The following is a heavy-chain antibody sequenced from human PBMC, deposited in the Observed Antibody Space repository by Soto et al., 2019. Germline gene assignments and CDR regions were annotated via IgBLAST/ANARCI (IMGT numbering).Heavy chain of an antibody. CDR1: GGSIDSDDYY. J-gene: IGHJ4*02. CDR3: ARETSHSPDYFDC. CDR2: IYRSGRT. Sequence: SETLSLTCTVSGGSIDSDDYYWTWIRQPPGKGLDWIWYIYRSGRTSSSPSLESRVTISMDTSKNQFPLKVNSVSAADTAVYYCARETSHSPDYFDCWGQGTLVTVSS. V-gene: IGHV4-30-4*01. D-gene: IGHD4-17*01.